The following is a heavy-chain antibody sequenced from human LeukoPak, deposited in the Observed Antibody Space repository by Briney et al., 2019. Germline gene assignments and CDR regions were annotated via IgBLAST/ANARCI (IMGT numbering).Heavy chain of an antibody. CDR3: ATSYDMGWLIGY. CDR1: GFTFGDTW. J-gene: IGHJ4*02. CDR2: IKQDGSEK. Sequence: GGSLRLSCAASGFTFGDTWMNWVHQVPGQGLEWVAHIKQDGSEKFYVASVKGRFTISRDNGKSSLYLQMNSLRAEDTALYYCATSYDMGWLIGYWGQGTLVTVSS. V-gene: IGHV3-7*03. D-gene: IGHD3/OR15-3a*01.